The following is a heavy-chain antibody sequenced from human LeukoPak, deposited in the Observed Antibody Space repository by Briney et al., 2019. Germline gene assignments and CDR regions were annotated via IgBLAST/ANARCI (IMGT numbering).Heavy chain of an antibody. V-gene: IGHV5-51*01. Sequence: GESLKISCKGSGYRFTNYWIGWVRQMPGKGLEWMGIVNPGDSDTRYSPSFQGQVTISADTSITTAYLQWSGLKASDNGMYYCARRGDDSSLVAFDVWGQGTMVTVSS. D-gene: IGHD5-12*01. J-gene: IGHJ3*01. CDR1: GYRFTNYW. CDR3: ARRGDDSSLVAFDV. CDR2: VNPGDSDT.